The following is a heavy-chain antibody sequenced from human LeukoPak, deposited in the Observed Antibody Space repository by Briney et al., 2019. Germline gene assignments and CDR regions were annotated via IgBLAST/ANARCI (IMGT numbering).Heavy chain of an antibody. V-gene: IGHV4-34*01. CDR3: ARGGGWLYDFWSGYYASHWFDP. D-gene: IGHD3-3*01. CDR1: GGSFSGYY. CDR2: INHSGST. J-gene: IGHJ5*02. Sequence: RPSETLSLTCAVYGGSFSGYYWSWIRQPPGKGLEWIGEINHSGSTNYNPSLKSRVTISVDTSKNQFSLKLSSVTAADTAVYYCARGGGWLYDFWSGYYASHWFDPWGQGTLVTVSS.